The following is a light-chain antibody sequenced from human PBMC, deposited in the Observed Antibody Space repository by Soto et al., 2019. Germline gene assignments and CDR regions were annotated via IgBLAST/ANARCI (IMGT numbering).Light chain of an antibody. Sequence: ESVLTQSPGTLSVSPGERATLSCRASQSVSSNYLAWYQQKPGQAPRLLLYGASTRATGIPDRFSGSGSGTDFTLTISSLEPEDFAVYYCQQRSNWLPLTFGGGTKVDIK. CDR3: QQRSNWLPLT. J-gene: IGKJ4*01. CDR1: QSVSSNY. CDR2: GAS. V-gene: IGKV3D-20*02.